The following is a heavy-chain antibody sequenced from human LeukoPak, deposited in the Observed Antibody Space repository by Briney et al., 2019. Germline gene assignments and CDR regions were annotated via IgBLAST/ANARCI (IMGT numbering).Heavy chain of an antibody. CDR2: ISSSSSYI. J-gene: IGHJ4*02. V-gene: IGHV3-21*01. D-gene: IGHD1-26*01. CDR3: ARYRGSYRKYFDY. Sequence: PGGSLRLSCAASGFTFSSYSMNWVRQAPGKGLEWVSSISSSSSYIYYADSVKGRFTISRDNAKNSLYLQMNGLRAEDTAVYYCARYRGSYRKYFDYWGQGTLVTVSS. CDR1: GFTFSSYS.